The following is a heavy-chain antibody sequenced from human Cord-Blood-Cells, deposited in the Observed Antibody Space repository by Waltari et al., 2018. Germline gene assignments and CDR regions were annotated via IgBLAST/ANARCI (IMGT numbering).Heavy chain of an antibody. CDR3: AKDDYYDSSGYFDY. CDR2: IWYDGSNK. CDR1: GFTFSSHG. D-gene: IGHD3-22*01. J-gene: IGHJ4*02. Sequence: QVQLVESGGGVVQPGRSLGLSCSASGFTFSSHGMHWVRRAPGKGLEWVAVIWYDGSNKYYADSVKGRFTISRDNSKNTLYLQMNSLRAEDTAMYYCAKDDYYDSSGYFDYWGQGTLVTVSS. V-gene: IGHV3-30*18.